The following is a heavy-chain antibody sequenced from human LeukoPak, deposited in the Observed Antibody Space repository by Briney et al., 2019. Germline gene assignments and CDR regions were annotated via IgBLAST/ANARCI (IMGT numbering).Heavy chain of an antibody. CDR2: ISGSGGDT. CDR1: GFTFSNFL. CDR3: AKLTTS. J-gene: IGHJ4*02. V-gene: IGHV3-23*01. Sequence: QSGGSLRLSCAASGFTFSNFLMTWVRQAPGKGPEWVSAISGSGGDTYYADSVKGRFTISRDNSKNTLYLQMNSLRAEDTAVYYCAKLTTSWGQGTLVTVSS. D-gene: IGHD4-11*01.